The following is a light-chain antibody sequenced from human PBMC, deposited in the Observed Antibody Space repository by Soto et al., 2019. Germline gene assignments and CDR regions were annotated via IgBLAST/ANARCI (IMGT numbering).Light chain of an antibody. Sequence: QSVLTQPPSVSGAPGQRVTIPCTGSNSNIGSFYDVHWYQQLPGTVPKLLIYGDNNRPSGVPDRFSGSKSGTSASLAITGLQAEDEADYYCQSSDNSLSHVVFGGGTKLTVL. CDR1: NSNIGSFYD. CDR2: GDN. J-gene: IGLJ2*01. CDR3: QSSDNSLSHVV. V-gene: IGLV1-40*01.